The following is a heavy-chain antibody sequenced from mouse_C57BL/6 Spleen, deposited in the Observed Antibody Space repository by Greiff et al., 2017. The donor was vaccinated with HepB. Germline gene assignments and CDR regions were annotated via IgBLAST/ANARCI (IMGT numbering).Heavy chain of an antibody. CDR3: ARWGGYYYAMDY. D-gene: IGHD1-1*02. J-gene: IGHJ4*01. Sequence: VKLQQPGAELVRPGSSVKLSCKASGYTFTSYWMHWVKQRPIQGLEWIGNIDPSDSETHYNQKFKDKATLTVDKSSSTAYMQLSSLTSEDSAVYYCARWGGYYYAMDYWGQGTSVTVSS. CDR1: GYTFTSYW. V-gene: IGHV1-52*01. CDR2: IDPSDSET.